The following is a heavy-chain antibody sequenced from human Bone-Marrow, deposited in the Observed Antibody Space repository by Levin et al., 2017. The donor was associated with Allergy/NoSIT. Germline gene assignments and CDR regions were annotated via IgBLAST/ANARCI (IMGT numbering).Heavy chain of an antibody. D-gene: IGHD6-19*01. J-gene: IGHJ5*02. V-gene: IGHV3-74*01. CDR2: INSDGSST. CDR3: ARGKYSSGWWRSTQADCLDS. CDR1: GFTFSSYW. Sequence: AGESLKISCAASGFTFSSYWMHWVRQAPGKGLVWVSRINSDGSSTSYADSVKGRFTISRDNAKNTLYLQMNSLRAEDTAVYYCARGKYSSGWWRSTQADCLDSWGQGTLVTVSS.